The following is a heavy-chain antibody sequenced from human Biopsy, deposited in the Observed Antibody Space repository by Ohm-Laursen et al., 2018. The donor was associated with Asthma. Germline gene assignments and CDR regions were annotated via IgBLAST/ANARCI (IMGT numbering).Heavy chain of an antibody. J-gene: IGHJ5*02. Sequence: GTLSLTCSVSGDSTSTTNYWSWIRQPPGKRLEWIGSVYYSGTSYYNPSLKGRLTISVDTSKNQFSLNLGSVTAADTAVYYCARHWSGNGWQDMYNYFDPWGRGTLVTVSS. CDR2: VYYSGTS. D-gene: IGHD6-19*01. V-gene: IGHV4-39*01. CDR1: GDSTSTTNY. CDR3: ARHWSGNGWQDMYNYFDP.